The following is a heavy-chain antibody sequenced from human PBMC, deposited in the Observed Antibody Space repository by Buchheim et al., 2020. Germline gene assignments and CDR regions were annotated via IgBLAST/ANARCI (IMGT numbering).Heavy chain of an antibody. Sequence: HLQGSGPGLVRPSETLSLTCTVSGASINSGGYYWDWVRQPPGKGLEWVGHIYSGGSTYFNPSLKSRVTISFDASPHHIPLMLTSVTAADTGTYYCARGSYQTGWRGFSYYSMDVWGQGT. CDR3: ARGSYQTGWRGFSYYSMDV. CDR1: GASINSGGYY. CDR2: IYSGGST. D-gene: IGHD6-19*01. J-gene: IGHJ6*02. V-gene: IGHV4-39*06.